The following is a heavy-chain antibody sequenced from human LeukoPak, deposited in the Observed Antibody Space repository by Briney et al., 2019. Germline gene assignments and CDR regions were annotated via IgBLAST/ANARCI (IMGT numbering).Heavy chain of an antibody. CDR3: ARSSGWYTHLDY. CDR2: IYYSGST. V-gene: IGHV4-31*03. D-gene: IGHD6-19*01. J-gene: IGHJ4*02. Sequence: SETLSLTCTVSGGSISSGGYYWSWIRQHPGKGLEWIGYIYYSGSTYYNPSLKSRVTISVDTSKNQFSLKLSSVTAADTAVYYCARSSGWYTHLDYWGQGTLVTVSS. CDR1: GGSISSGGYY.